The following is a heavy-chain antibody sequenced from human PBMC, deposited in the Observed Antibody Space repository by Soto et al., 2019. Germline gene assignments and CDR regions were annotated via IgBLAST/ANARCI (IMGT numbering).Heavy chain of an antibody. D-gene: IGHD3-10*01. V-gene: IGHV4-59*08. J-gene: IGHJ6*02. CDR2: INYDGYS. CDR1: GGSITNYY. Sequence: QVQLQESGPGLVKPSETLSLTCTVSGGSITNYYCSWFRQPPGKGLEWIGYINYDGYSAYNLSLKRRVTLSIDASKTQFSLMLESVTATDTAGYYCARHGFGPLHGLVDVWGPGTTVIVSS. CDR3: ARHGFGPLHGLVDV.